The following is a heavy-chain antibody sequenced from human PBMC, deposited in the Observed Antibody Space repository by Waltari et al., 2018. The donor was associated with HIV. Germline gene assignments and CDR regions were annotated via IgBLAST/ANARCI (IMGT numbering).Heavy chain of an antibody. D-gene: IGHD2-2*01. J-gene: IGHJ4*02. CDR3: TRDLSTKGHEFEY. V-gene: IGHV3-74*01. CDR1: GFNFRSYW. Sequence: EVQLVESGGDLVQPGGSMRLSCAASGFNFRSYWMHWIRHIPGKGLVGVAHISTKESDTGYLEAGEGRLTICRENAKNTLDLQMDSLRVEDPAIYYCTRDLSTKGHEFEYWGQGTLVTVAS. CDR2: ISTKESDT.